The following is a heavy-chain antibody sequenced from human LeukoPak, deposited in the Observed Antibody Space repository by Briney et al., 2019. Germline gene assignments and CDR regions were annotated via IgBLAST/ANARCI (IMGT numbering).Heavy chain of an antibody. D-gene: IGHD3-16*01. V-gene: IGHV1-2*02. CDR2: INPNSGGT. Sequence: EASVKVSCKASGYTFTGYYMHWERQAPGQGLEWMGWINPNSGGTNYAQKFQGRVTMTRDTSISTAYMELSRLRSDDTAVYYGERDGMITFGGVRSDEGGNWGQGTLVTVSS. CDR1: GYTFTGYY. CDR3: ERDGMITFGGVRSDEGGN. J-gene: IGHJ4*02.